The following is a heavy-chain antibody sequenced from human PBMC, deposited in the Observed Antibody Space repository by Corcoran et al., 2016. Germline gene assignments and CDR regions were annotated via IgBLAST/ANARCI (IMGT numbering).Heavy chain of an antibody. CDR1: GYTFTSYG. D-gene: IGHD5-18*01. Sequence: QVQLVQSGAEVREPGASVKVSCKASGYTFTSYGVSWVRQAPGQGLEWMGWVSTYNGYTNYAQKLQGRVTMTTDTSTSTAHMELRGLRFDDTAIYYCARGGDTYAFDCWGQGTLVTVSS. CDR3: ARGGDTYAFDC. CDR2: VSTYNGYT. J-gene: IGHJ4*02. V-gene: IGHV1-18*01.